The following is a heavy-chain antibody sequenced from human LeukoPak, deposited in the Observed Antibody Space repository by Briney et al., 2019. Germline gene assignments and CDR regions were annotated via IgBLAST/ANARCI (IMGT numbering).Heavy chain of an antibody. D-gene: IGHD1-26*01. V-gene: IGHV3-53*01. Sequence: GGSLRLSCAASGLTVSTNYMSWVRQVPGKGLEWVSLIYSSGSTYYADSVKGRFTISRENAKNSLYLQMNSLRAGDTAVYYCARGQWELPDYWGQGTLVTVSS. CDR1: GLTVSTNY. CDR2: IYSSGST. J-gene: IGHJ4*02. CDR3: ARGQWELPDY.